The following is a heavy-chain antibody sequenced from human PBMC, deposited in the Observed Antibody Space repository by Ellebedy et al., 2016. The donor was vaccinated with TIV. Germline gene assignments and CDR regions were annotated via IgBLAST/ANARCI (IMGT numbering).Heavy chain of an antibody. CDR3: ATDGSYGDYRSPAHAFEI. D-gene: IGHD4-17*01. CDR1: RFSFSSYW. V-gene: IGHV3-7*01. J-gene: IGHJ3*02. Sequence: GGSLRLSCAASRFSFSSYWMSWVRQPPGKGLEWVANINQDGSDKYYVDSVKGRFTISRDNAKNSLYLQMNSLRDEDTSVYYCATDGSYGDYRSPAHAFEIWGQGTLVTVSS. CDR2: INQDGSDK.